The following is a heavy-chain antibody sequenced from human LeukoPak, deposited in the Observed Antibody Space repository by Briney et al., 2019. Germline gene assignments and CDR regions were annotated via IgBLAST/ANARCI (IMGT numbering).Heavy chain of an antibody. J-gene: IGHJ3*02. CDR3: ARGIRNFMTFDI. CDR2: IYSGGNT. D-gene: IGHD1-14*01. Sequence: PGGSLRLSCAASGFTVTSHYMTWVRKAPGKGLEWVSVIYSGGNTYYIDSVKGRFIISRHNSKNSLYLQMNNLRPDDTAVYYCARGIRNFMTFDIWGQGTLVTVSP. CDR1: GFTVTSHY. V-gene: IGHV3-53*04.